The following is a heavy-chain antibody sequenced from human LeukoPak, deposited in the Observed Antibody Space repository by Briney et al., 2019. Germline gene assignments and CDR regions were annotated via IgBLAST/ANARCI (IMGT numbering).Heavy chain of an antibody. J-gene: IGHJ4*02. V-gene: IGHV1-2*02. Sequence: GASVKVSCKASGYTFTGYYMHWVRQAPGQGLEWMGWINPNSGGTNYAQKFQGRVTMTRDTSISTAYMELSRLRSDDTAVYYCARDAYCSSTSCYPYFDYWGQGTLVTVSS. CDR3: ARDAYCSSTSCYPYFDY. CDR1: GYTFTGYY. D-gene: IGHD2-2*01. CDR2: INPNSGGT.